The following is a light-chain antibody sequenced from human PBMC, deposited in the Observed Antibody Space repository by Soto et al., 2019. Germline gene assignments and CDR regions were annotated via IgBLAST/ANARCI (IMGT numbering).Light chain of an antibody. V-gene: IGKV3-20*01. CDR3: QQYGSSPRT. Sequence: EIVLTQSPDTLSLSPGESATLSCRASQSVRSSYLAWYQQTPGQTPRLLIYAASSRATGIPDRFSGSGSGTDFSLTISRLEAEDFAVYYCQQYGSSPRTLGQGTKVEIK. CDR1: QSVRSSY. J-gene: IGKJ1*01. CDR2: AAS.